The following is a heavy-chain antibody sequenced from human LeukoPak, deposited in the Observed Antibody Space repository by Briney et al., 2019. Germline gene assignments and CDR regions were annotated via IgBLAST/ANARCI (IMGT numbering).Heavy chain of an antibody. CDR1: GFTSSSYS. V-gene: IGHV3-21*01. CDR3: ARDPYSSGWYKDAFDI. CDR2: ISGSSSYI. Sequence: GESLRLSCAASGFTSSSYSMNWVRQAPGKGLEWVSSISGSSSYINYADSVKGRFTISRDNAQNSLFLQLNSLRAEDTAVYYCARDPYSSGWYKDAFDIWGQGTMVTVSS. D-gene: IGHD6-19*01. J-gene: IGHJ3*02.